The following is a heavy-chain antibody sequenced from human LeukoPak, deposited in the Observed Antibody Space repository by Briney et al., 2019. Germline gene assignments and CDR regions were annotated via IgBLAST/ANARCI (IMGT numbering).Heavy chain of an antibody. J-gene: IGHJ4*02. Sequence: GGSLRLSCAASGFTFSSYGMHWVRQAPGKGLEWVAVISYDGSNKYYADSVKGRFTISRDNSKNTLYLQMNSLRAEDTAVYFCVKERSGGFFDYWGQGTLVTVSS. CDR3: VKERSGGFFDY. V-gene: IGHV3-30*18. CDR1: GFTFSSYG. CDR2: ISYDGSNK. D-gene: IGHD1-26*01.